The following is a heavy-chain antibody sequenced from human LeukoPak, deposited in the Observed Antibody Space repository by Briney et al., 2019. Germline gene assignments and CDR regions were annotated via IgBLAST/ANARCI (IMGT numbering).Heavy chain of an antibody. CDR2: IYHSGST. V-gene: IGHV4-4*02. CDR3: ARWRGRYYDFWSGYYYGFDY. CDR1: GGSISSSNW. Sequence: SETLSLTCAVSGGSISSSNWWSWVRQPPGKGLEWIGEIYHSGSTNYNPSLKSRVTISVDTSKNQFSLKLSSVTAADTAVYYCARWRGRYYDFWSGYYYGFDYWGQGTLVTVSS. J-gene: IGHJ4*02. D-gene: IGHD3-3*01.